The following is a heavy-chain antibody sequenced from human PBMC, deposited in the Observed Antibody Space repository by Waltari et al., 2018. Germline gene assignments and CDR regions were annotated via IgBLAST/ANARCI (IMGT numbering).Heavy chain of an antibody. D-gene: IGHD1-1*01. J-gene: IGHJ4*02. CDR2: IYYMGST. Sequence: QLQLQESGPGLVKPSETLSLTCTVSGSSIRSSRYYWGWIRQPPGKGLAWIGSIYYMGSTLDNTSVKRRGTIAVEKVKKQLYWKLSSGTAADTAGYYCARKLERELIDYWGQGTLV. CDR1: GSSIRSSRYY. V-gene: IGHV4-39*07. CDR3: ARKLERELIDY.